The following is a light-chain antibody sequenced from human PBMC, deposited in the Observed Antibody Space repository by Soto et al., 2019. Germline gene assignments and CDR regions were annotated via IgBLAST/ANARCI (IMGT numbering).Light chain of an antibody. CDR1: QSINNW. V-gene: IGKV1-5*01. J-gene: IGKJ3*01. CDR3: QQANSFPFT. Sequence: DIQMTQSPSTLSASVGDRVTISCRASQSINNWLAWYQQKPGKAPKLLIYDVSTLESGVPSRFSGSGSGTDFTLTISSLQPEDSATYYCQQANSFPFTFGPGTKVDSK. CDR2: DVS.